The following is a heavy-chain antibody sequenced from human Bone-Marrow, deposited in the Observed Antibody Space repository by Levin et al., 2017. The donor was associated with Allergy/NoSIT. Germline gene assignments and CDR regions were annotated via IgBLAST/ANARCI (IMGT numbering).Heavy chain of an antibody. J-gene: IGHJ3*02. V-gene: IGHV3-74*01. CDR3: ARVEGSKGYAFDI. CDR1: GFAFSDSW. CDR2: IRGDGRET. D-gene: IGHD5-24*01. Sequence: GESLKISCTASGFAFSDSWMHWVRQAPGQGLVWVSRIRGDGRETNYADSVTGRFTVSRDNAKNTLYLQMSGLRTEDTAVYHCARVEGSKGYAFDIWGQGTVVTVSS.